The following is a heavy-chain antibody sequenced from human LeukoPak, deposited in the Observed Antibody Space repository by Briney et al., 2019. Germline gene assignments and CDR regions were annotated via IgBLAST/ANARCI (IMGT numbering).Heavy chain of an antibody. CDR1: GFTFSSYW. CDR2: IKLDGSQK. V-gene: IGHV3-7*04. J-gene: IGHJ5*02. CDR3: ARGPRAYGWFDP. Sequence: GGSLRLSCAASGFTFSSYWMSWVRQAPGKGLEWVANIKLDGSQKYYVDSVKGRFTVSRDNAKNALYLRLTSLRAEDTAVYYGARGPRAYGWFDPWGQGTLVTVSS. D-gene: IGHD4-17*01.